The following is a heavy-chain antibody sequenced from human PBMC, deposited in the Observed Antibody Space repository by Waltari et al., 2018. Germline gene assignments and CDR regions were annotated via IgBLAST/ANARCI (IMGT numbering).Heavy chain of an antibody. CDR1: GCSISSGSYY. CDR3: ATMKAGGYGY. J-gene: IGHJ4*02. Sequence: QVHLQESGPGLVKPSQTLSLTCTVSGCSISSGSYYWRWIRQPAGKGLEWIGRIYTSGSTNYNPSLKSRVTISVDTSKNQFSLKLSSVTAADTAVYYCATMKAGGYGYWGQGTLVTVSS. D-gene: IGHD3-10*01. V-gene: IGHV4-61*02. CDR2: IYTSGST.